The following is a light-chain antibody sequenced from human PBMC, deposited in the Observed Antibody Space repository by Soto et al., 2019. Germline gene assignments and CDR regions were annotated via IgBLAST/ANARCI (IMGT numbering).Light chain of an antibody. CDR2: DVS. CDR1: SFDVGGYNY. V-gene: IGLV2-11*01. J-gene: IGLJ1*01. Sequence: QSVLTQPRSVSGSPGQSVTISCTGTSFDVGGYNYVSWYQQHPGKAPKLMIYDVSKRPSGVPDRFSGSKSGNTASLTISGLQAEYEADYYCCSYAGSYTYVFGTGTEVTVL. CDR3: CSYAGSYTYV.